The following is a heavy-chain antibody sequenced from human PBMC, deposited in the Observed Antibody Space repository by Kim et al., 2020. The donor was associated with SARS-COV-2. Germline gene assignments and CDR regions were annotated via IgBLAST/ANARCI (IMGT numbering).Heavy chain of an antibody. CDR3: ASSLNPGIAVAGDFDY. CDR2: IIPILGIA. J-gene: IGHJ4*02. V-gene: IGHV1-69*02. Sequence: SVKVSCKASGGTFSSYTISWVRQAPGQGLEWMGRIIPILGIANYAQKFQGRVTITADKSTSTAYMELSSLRSEDTAVYYCASSLNPGIAVAGDFDYWGQGTLVTVSS. D-gene: IGHD6-19*01. CDR1: GGTFSSYT.